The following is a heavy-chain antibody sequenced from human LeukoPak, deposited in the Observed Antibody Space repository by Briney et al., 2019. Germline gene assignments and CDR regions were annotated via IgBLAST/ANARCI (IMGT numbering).Heavy chain of an antibody. V-gene: IGHV1-2*02. D-gene: IGHD1-26*01. J-gene: IGHJ5*02. CDR3: AKTTYSNCFAP. CDR1: GYTFTAYY. Sequence: ASVKVSCKASGYTFTAYYMHWVRQAPGQGLEWMGWIDPKSGGTKYAQKFQGRVTMTRDTSISTAYMELSRLGSDDTAVYYCAKTTYSNCFAPWAKETLVPVSS. CDR2: IDPKSGGT.